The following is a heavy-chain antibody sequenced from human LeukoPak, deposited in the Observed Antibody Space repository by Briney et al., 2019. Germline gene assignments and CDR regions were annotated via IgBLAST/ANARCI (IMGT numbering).Heavy chain of an antibody. Sequence: ASATVSCKASGYTLTAYYMHWLRQAPGQGLEWMGWINPSSGDTNYAQKFQGRVTMTRDTSISTAYMELSRLTSDDTAVYYCAKNPYEYYFDYWGQGTLVTVSS. J-gene: IGHJ4*02. CDR1: GYTLTAYY. CDR3: AKNPYEYYFDY. CDR2: INPSSGDT. V-gene: IGHV1-2*02. D-gene: IGHD5-12*01.